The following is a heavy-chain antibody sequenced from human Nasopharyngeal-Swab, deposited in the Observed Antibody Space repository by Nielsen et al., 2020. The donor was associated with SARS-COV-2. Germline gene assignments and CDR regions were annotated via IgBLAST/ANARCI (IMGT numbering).Heavy chain of an antibody. CDR3: ARTGRMGAYPNPYYYYYYMDV. J-gene: IGHJ6*03. Sequence: VKVSCKASGYTFTSYAMNWVRQAPGQGLEWMGWINTNTGNPTYAQGFTGRFVFSLDTSVSTAYLQICSLKAEDTAVYYCARTGRMGAYPNPYYYYYYMDVWGKGTTVTVSS. D-gene: IGHD1-26*01. V-gene: IGHV7-4-1*01. CDR1: GYTFTSYA. CDR2: INTNTGNP.